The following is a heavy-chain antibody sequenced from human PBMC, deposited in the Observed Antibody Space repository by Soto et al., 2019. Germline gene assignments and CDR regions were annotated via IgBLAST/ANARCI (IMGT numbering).Heavy chain of an antibody. D-gene: IGHD4-17*01. J-gene: IGHJ4*02. Sequence: QVQLVQSGAEEKKPGASVKVSCKASGYTFTSYAMHWVRQAPGQRLEWMGWINAGNGNTKYSQKFQGRVTITRDTSASTAYMELSSLRSEDTAVYYCARDPGDYYGDYVPFDYWGQGTLVTVSS. CDR1: GYTFTSYA. CDR2: INAGNGNT. CDR3: ARDPGDYYGDYVPFDY. V-gene: IGHV1-3*05.